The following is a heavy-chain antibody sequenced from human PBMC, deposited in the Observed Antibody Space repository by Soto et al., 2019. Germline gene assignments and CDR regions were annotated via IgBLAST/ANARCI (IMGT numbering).Heavy chain of an antibody. CDR3: ARDHPYYYYVMDV. Sequence: ASVKVSCKASGYTFNNYAIHWVRQAPGHRLERMAWINAGNGNTKYSPKFQGRVTITRDTSASTAYLELSSLRSEDTSVYYCARDHPYYYYVMDVWGQGTSVTVS. J-gene: IGHJ6*02. CDR2: INAGNGNT. V-gene: IGHV1-3*01. CDR1: GYTFNNYA.